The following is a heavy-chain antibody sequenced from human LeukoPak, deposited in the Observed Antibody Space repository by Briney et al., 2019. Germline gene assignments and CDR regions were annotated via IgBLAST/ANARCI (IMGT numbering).Heavy chain of an antibody. J-gene: IGHJ4*02. CDR2: IYYSGST. D-gene: IGHD2-21*01. CDR1: GESISGFY. V-gene: IGHV4-59*01. Sequence: SETLSLTCTVSGESISGFYWTWIRQPPGKGLEWIGYIYYSGSTNYNPSLKSRVTISVDTSKNQFSLKLSSVTAADTVVYYCARGVVIAHQTFDYWGQGTLVTVSS. CDR3: ARGVVIAHQTFDY.